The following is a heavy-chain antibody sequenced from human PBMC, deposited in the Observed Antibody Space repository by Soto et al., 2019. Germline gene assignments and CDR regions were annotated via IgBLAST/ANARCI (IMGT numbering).Heavy chain of an antibody. CDR3: ARQNYYYGMDV. CDR1: GYTFTSYF. J-gene: IGHJ6*02. CDR2: VSAYNGNA. V-gene: IGHV1-18*01. Sequence: ASVKVSCKASGYTFTSYFITWVRQAPGQGLEWMGWVSAYNGNANYAQTLYGRVTMTTDTSTSTAYMELRSLRFDDTAVYYCARQNYYYGMDVWGQGTTVTVSS.